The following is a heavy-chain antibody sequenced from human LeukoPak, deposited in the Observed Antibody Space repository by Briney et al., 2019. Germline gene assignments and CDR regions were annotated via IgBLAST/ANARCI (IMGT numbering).Heavy chain of an antibody. CDR2: MIPIGGKT. V-gene: IGHV1-8*01. CDR1: GYTFTTYD. CDR3: ARGTSHAYYDSSGYMGHFDY. Sequence: ASVKVSCKASGYTFTTYDIHWVRQAPGQGLEWMGWMIPIGGKTGYAQKFQGRVTMTWNTAISTAYMELSSLRSEDTAVYYCARGTSHAYYDSSGYMGHFDYWGQGTLVTVSS. J-gene: IGHJ4*02. D-gene: IGHD3-22*01.